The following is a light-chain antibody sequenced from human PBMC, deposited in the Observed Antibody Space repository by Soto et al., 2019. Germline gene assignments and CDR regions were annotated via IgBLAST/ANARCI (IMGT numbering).Light chain of an antibody. CDR3: QQSYSTPFT. CDR1: QSVRRW. J-gene: IGKJ3*01. Sequence: DIQMTQAPSMLSASVGDRVTIACRASQSVRRWLAWYQQKPGKAPKLLIFDASTLESGVPSRFSGSGSGTDFTLTISSLQPEDFATYYCQQSYSTPFTFGPGTKVDIK. V-gene: IGKV1-39*01. CDR2: DAS.